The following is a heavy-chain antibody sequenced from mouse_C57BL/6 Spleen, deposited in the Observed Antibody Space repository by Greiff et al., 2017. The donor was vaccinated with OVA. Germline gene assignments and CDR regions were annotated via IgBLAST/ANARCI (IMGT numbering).Heavy chain of an antibody. V-gene: IGHV3-6*01. CDR2: ISYDGSN. D-gene: IGHD4-1*01. CDR3: ARDLTEYYFDY. J-gene: IGHJ2*01. CDR1: GYSITSGYY. Sequence: EVKLMESGPGLVKPSQSLSLTCSVTGYSITSGYYWNWIRQFPGNKLEWMGYISYDGSNNYNPSLKNRISITSDTSKNQFFLKLNSVTTEDTATYYCARDLTEYYFDYWGQGTTLTVSS.